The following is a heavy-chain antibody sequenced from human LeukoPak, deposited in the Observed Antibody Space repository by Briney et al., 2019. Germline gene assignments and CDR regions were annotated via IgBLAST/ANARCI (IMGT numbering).Heavy chain of an antibody. CDR1: GGSISSGSYY. V-gene: IGHV4-61*02. Sequence: SQTLSLTXTVSGGSISSGSYYWSWIRQPAGKGLEWLGRIYTSGSTNYNPSLKSRVTISVDTSKNQFSLKLSSVTAADTAVYYCARDDYYYDSSGYNSYNWFDPWGQGTLVTVSS. J-gene: IGHJ5*02. CDR2: IYTSGST. CDR3: ARDDYYYDSSGYNSYNWFDP. D-gene: IGHD3-22*01.